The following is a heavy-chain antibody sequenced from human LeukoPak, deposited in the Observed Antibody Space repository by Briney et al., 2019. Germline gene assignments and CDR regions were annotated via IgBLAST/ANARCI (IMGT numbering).Heavy chain of an antibody. D-gene: IGHD3-10*01. CDR2: IFYSGSS. CDR1: GGSLSSGSSC. J-gene: IGHJ5*02. V-gene: IGHV4-30-4*07. CDR3: AREVAGSPNNWFDP. Sequence: SQTLSLTCAVSGGSLSSGSSCWRWIRQPPGKGLEWIGHIFYSGSSYYNPSLKSRLTTSVDRSKNQFSLNLSSVTAADTAVYYCAREVAGSPNNWFDPWGQGTLVTVSS.